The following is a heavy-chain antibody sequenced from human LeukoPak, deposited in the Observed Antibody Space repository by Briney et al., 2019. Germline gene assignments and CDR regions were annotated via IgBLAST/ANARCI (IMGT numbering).Heavy chain of an antibody. CDR1: GFPFSSFW. CDR2: IKHDGSEK. V-gene: IGHV3-7*04. Sequence: GGSLRLSCAASGFPFSSFWMSRVRQVPGKGLEWVANIKHDGSEKYYVDSVKGRFTISRDNAKNSLYLQMNSLRAEDTAVYYCARAYSTDYWGQGTLVTVSS. CDR3: ARAYSTDY. J-gene: IGHJ4*02. D-gene: IGHD1-26*01.